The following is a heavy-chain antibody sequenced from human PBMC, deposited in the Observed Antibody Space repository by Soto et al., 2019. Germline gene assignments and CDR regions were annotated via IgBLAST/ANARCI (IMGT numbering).Heavy chain of an antibody. D-gene: IGHD6-19*01. CDR2: ISGSGGST. V-gene: IGHV3-23*01. Sequence: GGSLRLSCAAPGFTFSSYAISWVRQAPGKGLEWVSAISGSGGSTYYADSVKGRFTISRDNSKNTLYLQMNSLRAEDTAVYYCAKADSSGWYGESYWGQGTLVTVSS. CDR3: AKADSSGWYGESY. J-gene: IGHJ4*02. CDR1: GFTFSSYA.